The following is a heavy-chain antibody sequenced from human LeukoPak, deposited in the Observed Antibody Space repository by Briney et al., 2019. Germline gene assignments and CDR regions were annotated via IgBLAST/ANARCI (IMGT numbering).Heavy chain of an antibody. CDR1: GFTFSSYW. Sequence: GGSLRLSCAASGFTFSSYWRSWVRQAPGKGLEWVANIKQDGSEKYYVDSVKGRFTISRDNAKNSLYLQMNSLRAEDTAVYYCARASNYYYYYMDVWGKGTTVTVSS. CDR2: IKQDGSEK. J-gene: IGHJ6*03. CDR3: ARASNYYYYYMDV. V-gene: IGHV3-7*01. D-gene: IGHD2-8*01.